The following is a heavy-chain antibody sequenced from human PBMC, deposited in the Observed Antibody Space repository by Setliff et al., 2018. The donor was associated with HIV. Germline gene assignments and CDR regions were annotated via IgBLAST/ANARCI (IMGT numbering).Heavy chain of an antibody. CDR1: GYSISDGYY. CDR2: VYTRGNT. Sequence: PSETLSLTCAVSGYSISDGYYWGWIRLPSGKGLEWIGNVYTRGNTYYNPSLKSRVTMSIDASKNRFPLKLSPVTAADTAVYYCARVEPFKLDYQETSGYFDCWGHGILVTVSS. CDR3: ARVEPFKLDYQETSGYFDC. V-gene: IGHV4-38-2*01. D-gene: IGHD3-22*01. J-gene: IGHJ4*03.